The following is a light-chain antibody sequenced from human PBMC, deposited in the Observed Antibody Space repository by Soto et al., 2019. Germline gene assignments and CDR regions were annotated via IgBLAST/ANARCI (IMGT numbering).Light chain of an antibody. J-gene: IGLJ1*01. CDR3: ASYTTSTTRYL. Sequence: QSVLTQPASVSGSPGQSITISCTGTSSDIGAYNYVSWLQQHPGKAPKLMVYDVSDRPSGVSNRFSGSKSVNTASLTISGLQAEDEADYYCASYTTSTTRYLFRTGTKVPVL. CDR2: DVS. CDR1: SSDIGAYNY. V-gene: IGLV2-14*01.